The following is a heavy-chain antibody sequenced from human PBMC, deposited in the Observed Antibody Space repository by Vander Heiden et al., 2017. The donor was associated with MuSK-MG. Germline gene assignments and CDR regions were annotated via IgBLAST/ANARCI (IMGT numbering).Heavy chain of an antibody. CDR1: GGSISSYY. CDR2: IYYSGST. J-gene: IGHJ5*02. CDR3: ARANWYNWFDP. D-gene: IGHD7-27*01. Sequence: QVQLHESGPGLVKPSEPVSLTCTVSGGSISSYYWSWIRQPPGKGLEWIGYIYYSGSTNYNPSLKSRVTISVDTSKNQFSLKLRSVTAADTAVYYCARANWYNWFDPWGQGTLVTVSS. V-gene: IGHV4-59*01.